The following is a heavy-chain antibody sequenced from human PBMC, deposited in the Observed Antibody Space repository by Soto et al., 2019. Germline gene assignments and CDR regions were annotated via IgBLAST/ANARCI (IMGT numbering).Heavy chain of an antibody. Sequence: SETLSLTCAVYGGSFSGYYWSWIRQPPGKGLEWIGEINHSGSTNYNPSLKSRVTISVDTSKNQFSLKLSSVTAADTAVYYCARGYQYYDILTGPKPYYFAYWGQGTLVTVSS. CDR3: ARGYQYYDILTGPKPYYFAY. J-gene: IGHJ4*02. CDR1: GGSFSGYY. V-gene: IGHV4-34*01. D-gene: IGHD3-9*01. CDR2: INHSGST.